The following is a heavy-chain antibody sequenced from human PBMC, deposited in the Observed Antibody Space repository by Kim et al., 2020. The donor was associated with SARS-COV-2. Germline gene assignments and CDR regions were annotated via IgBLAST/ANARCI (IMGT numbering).Heavy chain of an antibody. CDR1: GFPFSSYG. Sequence: GGSLRLSCAASGFPFSSYGMHWVRQAPGKGLEWVAIIWYDGSRIYYADSVRGRITLSRDNSKNTLYLQINSLSADDTAVYYCERDSGDYYYIDVWGTGT. CDR3: ERDSGDYYYIDV. D-gene: IGHD3-10*01. J-gene: IGHJ6*03. CDR2: IWYDGSRI. V-gene: IGHV3-33*01.